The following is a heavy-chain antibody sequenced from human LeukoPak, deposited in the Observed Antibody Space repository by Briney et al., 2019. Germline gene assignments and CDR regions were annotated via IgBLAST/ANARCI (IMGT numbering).Heavy chain of an antibody. D-gene: IGHD6-19*01. CDR2: IYSDGSA. Sequence: GSLRLSCAGSGFTVRSNYMNWVRQAPGKGPEWVSVIYSDGSAYYADSVKGRFTTSRDNSKNTLYLQMNSLRAEDTAVYYCARAPPGVSSGWPFDYWGQGTLVTVSS. CDR3: ARAPPGVSSGWPFDY. J-gene: IGHJ4*02. V-gene: IGHV3-53*01. CDR1: GFTVRSNY.